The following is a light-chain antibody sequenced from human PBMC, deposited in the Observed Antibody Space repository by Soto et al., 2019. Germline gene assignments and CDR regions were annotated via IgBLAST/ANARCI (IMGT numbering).Light chain of an antibody. CDR3: CSYAGSSTYV. CDR1: SSDVGSYNL. CDR2: EDS. J-gene: IGLJ1*01. Sequence: QSVLTQPASVSGSPGQSITISCTGTSSDVGSYNLVSWYQQHPGKAPKLMIYEDSKRPSGVSNRFSGSKSGNTASLTSSGLQAEDEADYYCCSYAGSSTYVFGTGTKLTVL. V-gene: IGLV2-23*01.